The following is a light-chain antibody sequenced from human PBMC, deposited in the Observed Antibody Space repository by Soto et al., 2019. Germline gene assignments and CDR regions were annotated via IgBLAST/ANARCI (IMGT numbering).Light chain of an antibody. CDR2: GAS. CDR3: QQYGTSPRT. J-gene: IGKJ1*01. Sequence: EIVLTQSPGTLSLSPGERATLSCRVTESVSSNYLAWYQQKPGQAPRVLIYGASIRATGIPDRFSGSGTETDFTLTISRLEPEDFAVYYCQQYGTSPRTFGQGTKVDIK. V-gene: IGKV3-20*01. CDR1: ESVSSNY.